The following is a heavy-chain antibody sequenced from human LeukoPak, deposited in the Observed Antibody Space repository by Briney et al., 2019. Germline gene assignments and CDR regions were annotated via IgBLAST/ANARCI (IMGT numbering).Heavy chain of an antibody. D-gene: IGHD3-22*01. CDR1: GFTFSSYS. Sequence: GGSLGLSCAASGFTFSSYSMNWVRQAPGKGLEWVSYISSSGSTIYYADSVKGRFTISRDNAKNSLYLQMNSLRAEDTAVYYCARVYYYDRSYDYWGQGTLVTVSS. CDR3: ARVYYYDRSYDY. CDR2: ISSSGSTI. V-gene: IGHV3-48*04. J-gene: IGHJ4*02.